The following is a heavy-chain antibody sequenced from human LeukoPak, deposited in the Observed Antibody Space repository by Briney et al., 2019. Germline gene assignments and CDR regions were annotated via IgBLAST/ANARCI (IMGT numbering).Heavy chain of an antibody. CDR1: GFTFDDYA. CDR2: ISWNSGSI. J-gene: IGHJ5*02. Sequence: GGSLRLSCAASGFTFDDYAMHWVRQAPGKGLEWVSGISWNSGSIGYADSVKGRFTISRDNSKNTLYLQMNSLRAEDTAVYYCAKDPPSYYDFWSGSNWFDPWGQGTLVTVSS. CDR3: AKDPPSYYDFWSGSNWFDP. V-gene: IGHV3-9*01. D-gene: IGHD3-3*01.